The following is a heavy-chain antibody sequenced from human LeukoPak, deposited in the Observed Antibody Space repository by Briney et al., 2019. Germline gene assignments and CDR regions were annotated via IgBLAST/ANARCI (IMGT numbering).Heavy chain of an antibody. CDR1: GGSTSSYY. Sequence: SETLSLTCTVSGGSTSSYYWSWIRQPPGKGLEWIGYIYYSGSTNYNPSLKSRVTISVDTSKNQFSLKLSSVTAADTAVYYCAAPYYGPRGMDVWGQGTTVTVSS. CDR2: IYYSGST. J-gene: IGHJ6*02. V-gene: IGHV4-59*08. CDR3: AAPYYGPRGMDV. D-gene: IGHD4/OR15-4a*01.